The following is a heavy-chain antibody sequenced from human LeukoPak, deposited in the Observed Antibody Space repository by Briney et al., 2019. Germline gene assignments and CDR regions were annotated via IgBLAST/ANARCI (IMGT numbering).Heavy chain of an antibody. J-gene: IGHJ4*02. V-gene: IGHV4-39*07. CDR1: GGSISSSSYY. CDR2: INHSGST. CDR3: AREHIGRDIVATTGFDY. Sequence: SETLSLTCTVSGGSISSSSYYWSWIRQPPGKGLEWIGEINHSGSTNYNPSLKSRVTISVDTSKNQFSLKLSSVTAADTAVYYCAREHIGRDIVATTGFDYWGQGTLVTVSS. D-gene: IGHD5-12*01.